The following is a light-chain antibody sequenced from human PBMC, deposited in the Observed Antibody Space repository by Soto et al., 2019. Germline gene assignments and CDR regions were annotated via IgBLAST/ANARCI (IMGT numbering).Light chain of an antibody. V-gene: IGKV1-33*01. CDR3: QQYDNLPYT. CDR2: DAS. CDR1: QGISNY. J-gene: IGKJ2*01. Sequence: DIQMTQSPSSLSASVGDRVTITCQASQGISNYLNWYQQKPGKAPKLLIYDASNLETGVPSSFSGSGSGTDFTFTISSLQPEDIATYYCQQYDNLPYTFGQGTKLEIK.